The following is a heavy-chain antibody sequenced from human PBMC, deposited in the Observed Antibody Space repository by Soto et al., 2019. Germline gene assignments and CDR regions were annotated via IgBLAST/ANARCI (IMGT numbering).Heavy chain of an antibody. CDR2: INAGTGNT. V-gene: IGHV1-3*01. D-gene: IGHD2-15*01. CDR1: GYTFTSYA. CDR3: ARDLGGWPDY. J-gene: IGHJ4*02. Sequence: ASVKVSCKASGYTFTSYAMHWVRQAPGQRLEWMGWINAGTGNTKYSQNFQDRVTITSDTSASTAFMELSSLRSEDTAVYYCARDLGGWPDYWGQGTLVTVSS.